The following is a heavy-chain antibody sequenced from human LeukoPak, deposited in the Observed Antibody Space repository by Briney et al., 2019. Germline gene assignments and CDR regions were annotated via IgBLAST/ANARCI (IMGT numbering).Heavy chain of an antibody. Sequence: SETLSLTCAVYGGSFSGYYWSWIRQPPGKGLEWIGEINHSGSTNYNPSLKSRVTISVDTSKNQFSLKLSSVTAADTAVYYCAREGAGVVVVISPAYYFDYWGQGTLVTVSS. J-gene: IGHJ4*02. CDR2: INHSGST. V-gene: IGHV4-34*01. D-gene: IGHD3-22*01. CDR3: AREGAGVVVVISPAYYFDY. CDR1: GGSFSGYY.